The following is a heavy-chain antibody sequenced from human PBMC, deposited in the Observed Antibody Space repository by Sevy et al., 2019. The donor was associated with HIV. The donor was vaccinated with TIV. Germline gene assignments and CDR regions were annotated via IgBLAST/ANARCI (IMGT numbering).Heavy chain of an antibody. Sequence: GGPLRLSCAASGFTFSSYEMSWVRQAPGKGLEWVSYISNSGTTIYYSDSVKGRFTISRDNARNSLYLQMNSLRAEDTAIYYCARDLPPSATPVAHFDCWGQGTLVTVSS. CDR1: GFTFSSYE. J-gene: IGHJ4*02. CDR2: ISNSGTTI. CDR3: ARDLPPSATPVAHFDC. D-gene: IGHD2-15*01. V-gene: IGHV3-48*03.